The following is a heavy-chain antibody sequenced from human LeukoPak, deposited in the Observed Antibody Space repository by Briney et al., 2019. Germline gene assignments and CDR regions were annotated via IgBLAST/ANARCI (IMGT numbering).Heavy chain of an antibody. CDR3: ARDGSYYDSRGYYYEHNWFDP. CDR1: GYTFTSYD. J-gene: IGHJ5*02. CDR2: MNPNSGNT. V-gene: IGHV1-8*01. D-gene: IGHD3-22*01. Sequence: ASVKVSCKASGYTFTSYDINWVRQATGQGLEWMGWMNPNSGNTGYAQKFQGRVTMTTDTSTSTAYMELRSLRSDDTALYYCARDGSYYDSRGYYYEHNWFDPWGQGTLVTVSS.